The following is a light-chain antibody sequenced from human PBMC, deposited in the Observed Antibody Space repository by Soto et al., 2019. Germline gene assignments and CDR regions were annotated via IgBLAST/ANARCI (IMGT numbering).Light chain of an antibody. V-gene: IGKV3-15*01. CDR3: QQNDSWPWP. J-gene: IGKJ5*01. Sequence: VMTKSPGPLSESPAEIAALSCGASQSVYNNLAWYQQKPGQAPRLLIYGASTMATGIPARFSGSGSGTEFTLTISSLQSEDFAAYYCQQNDSWPWPVGQGTQLEIK. CDR2: GAS. CDR1: QSVYNN.